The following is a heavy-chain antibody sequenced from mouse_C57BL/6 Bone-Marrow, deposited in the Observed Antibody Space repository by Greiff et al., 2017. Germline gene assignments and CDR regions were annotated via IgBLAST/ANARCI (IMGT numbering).Heavy chain of an antibody. Sequence: VMLVESGPGLVAPSQSLSITCTVSGFSLTSYAISWVRQPPGKGLEWLGVIWTGGGTNYNSALKSRLSISKDNSKSQVFLKMNSLQTDDTARYYCARSRNYYGSSSPYYFDYWGQGTTLTVSS. CDR3: ARSRNYYGSSSPYYFDY. CDR1: GFSLTSYA. CDR2: IWTGGGT. J-gene: IGHJ2*01. V-gene: IGHV2-9-1*01. D-gene: IGHD1-1*01.